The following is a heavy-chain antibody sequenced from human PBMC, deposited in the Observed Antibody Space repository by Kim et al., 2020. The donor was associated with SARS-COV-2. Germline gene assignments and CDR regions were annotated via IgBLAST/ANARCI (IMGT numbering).Heavy chain of an antibody. D-gene: IGHD2-15*01. CDR3: ARDVATLNWFDP. CDR1: GFTFSSYW. CDR2: INSDGSST. Sequence: GGSLRLSCAASGFTFSSYWMHWVRQAPGKGLVWVSRINSDGSSTSYADSVKGRYTISRDNAKNTLYLQINSLRAEDTAVYYCARDVATLNWFDPWGQGTLVTVSS. J-gene: IGHJ5*02. V-gene: IGHV3-74*01.